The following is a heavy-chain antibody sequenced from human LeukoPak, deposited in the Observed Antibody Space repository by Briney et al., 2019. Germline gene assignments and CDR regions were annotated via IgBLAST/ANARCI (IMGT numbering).Heavy chain of an antibody. CDR3: AREKSGTLTRAYYYIVV. CDR2: AYSGVNA. Sequence: SETLSLTCTVSGDSMHSYYWSWIRQSPEKGLEWIGRAYSGVNAYYNPSLQSRVTISVDKSNNQFSLDLASETAADTALYYCAREKSGTLTRAYYYIVVWGKGVTVTVSS. CDR1: GDSMHSYY. D-gene: IGHD1-26*01. J-gene: IGHJ6*03. V-gene: IGHV4-4*07.